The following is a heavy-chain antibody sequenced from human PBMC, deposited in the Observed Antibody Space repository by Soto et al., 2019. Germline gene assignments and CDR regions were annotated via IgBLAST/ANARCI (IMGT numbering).Heavy chain of an antibody. Sequence: ASVKVSCKASGYTFTGYYMHWVRQAPGQGLEWMGWINPNSDNTNYAQKLQGRVTMTTDTSTNTAYMELSSLRSDDTAVYYCARDSSSWYYYYYGMDVWGQGTTVTVSS. CDR1: GYTFTGYY. CDR3: ARDSSSWYYYYYGMDV. D-gene: IGHD6-13*01. CDR2: INPNSDNT. V-gene: IGHV1-2*02. J-gene: IGHJ6*02.